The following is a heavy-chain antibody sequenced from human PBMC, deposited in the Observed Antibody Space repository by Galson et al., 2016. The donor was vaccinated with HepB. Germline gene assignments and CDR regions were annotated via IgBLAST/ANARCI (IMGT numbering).Heavy chain of an antibody. CDR2: ISYDGSNK. CDR1: GFTFSSYA. V-gene: IGHV3-30-3*01. Sequence: SLRLSCAASGFTFSSYAIHWVRQAPGKGLEWVGLISYDGSNKCYADSVKGRFTISRDNSKNTLYLQMNSLRVEDTAVYYCAKEEGSILRFLEWLSRLDPWGQGTLVTVSS. CDR3: AKEEGSILRFLEWLSRLDP. D-gene: IGHD3-3*01. J-gene: IGHJ5*02.